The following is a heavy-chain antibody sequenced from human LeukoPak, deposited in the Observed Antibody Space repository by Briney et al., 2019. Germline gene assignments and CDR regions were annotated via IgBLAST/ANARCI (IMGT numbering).Heavy chain of an antibody. Sequence: GGSLRLSCAAFGFTFSSYAMHWVRQAPGKGLQYVSAISSNGGSTYYANSVKGRFTISRDNSKNTLYLQMGSLRAEDMAVYYCARGLIYDSSGYPYYFDYWGQGTLVTVSS. V-gene: IGHV3-64*01. CDR3: ARGLIYDSSGYPYYFDY. CDR1: GFTFSSYA. D-gene: IGHD3-22*01. J-gene: IGHJ4*02. CDR2: ISSNGGST.